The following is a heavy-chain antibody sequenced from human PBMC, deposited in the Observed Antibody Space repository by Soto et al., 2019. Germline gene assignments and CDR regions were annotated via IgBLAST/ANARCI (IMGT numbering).Heavy chain of an antibody. D-gene: IGHD3-22*01. J-gene: IGHJ4*02. CDR1: GFTFTSSA. Sequence: MQLVQSGPEVKKPGTSVKVSCKASGFTFTSSAVQWVRQARGQRLEWIGWIVVGSGNTNYAQKFQERVTITRDMSTSTAYMELSSLRSEDTAVYYCAADSSGYYGGYWGQGTLVTVSS. CDR2: IVVGSGNT. CDR3: AADSSGYYGGY. V-gene: IGHV1-58*01.